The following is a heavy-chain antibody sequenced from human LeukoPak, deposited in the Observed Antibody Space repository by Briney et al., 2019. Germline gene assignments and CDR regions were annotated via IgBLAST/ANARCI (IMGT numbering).Heavy chain of an antibody. CDR2: FHDSEST. J-gene: IGHJ4*02. V-gene: IGHV4-59*01. D-gene: IGHD1-26*01. CDR1: GGSISSNY. CDR3: ARGDASGRPGIAFDY. Sequence: SATLSLTCNVSGGSISSNYWSWIRQPPGKGLEWIGYFHDSESTNYNPSLKSRVSISVDTSKKQVSLKLSSVTAADTAVYYCARGDASGRPGIAFDYWGQGTLVTVSS.